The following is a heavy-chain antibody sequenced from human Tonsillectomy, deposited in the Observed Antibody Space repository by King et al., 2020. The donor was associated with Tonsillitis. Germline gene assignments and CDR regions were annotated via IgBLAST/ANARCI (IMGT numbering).Heavy chain of an antibody. CDR2: ISVYNGNT. J-gene: IGHJ4*02. CDR3: ARDFPIVYGNWNYVVNDY. CDR1: GYTFTSYG. Sequence: VQLVQSGAEVKKPGASVKVSCKASGYTFTSYGISWVRQAPGQGLEWVGWISVYNGNTHYAQTLQGRVTMTTDTSTSTAYMELRSLRSDDTAVYYCARDFPIVYGNWNYVVNDYWGQGTLVIVSS. D-gene: IGHD1-7*01. V-gene: IGHV1-18*04.